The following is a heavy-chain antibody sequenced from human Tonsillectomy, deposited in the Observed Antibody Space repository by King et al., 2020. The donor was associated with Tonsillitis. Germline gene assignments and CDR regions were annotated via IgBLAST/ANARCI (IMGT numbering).Heavy chain of an antibody. J-gene: IGHJ3*02. CDR1: GFTLSSYG. D-gene: IGHD3-16*02. CDR3: AKDFFSDAAITFGGVIVDGNSFDI. Sequence: QLVQSGAEVKKPGASVKVSCKASGFTLSSYGIGWVRQAPGQGLEWVGWINSYSGDTKYAQKVQGRVTLTTDTSTNTAYMELRSLTSDETAGYYCAKDFFSDAAITFGGVIVDGNSFDIWGQGTMVTVSS. CDR2: INSYSGDT. V-gene: IGHV1-18*01.